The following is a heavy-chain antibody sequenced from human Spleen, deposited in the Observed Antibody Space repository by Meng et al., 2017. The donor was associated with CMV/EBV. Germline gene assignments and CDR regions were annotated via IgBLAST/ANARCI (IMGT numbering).Heavy chain of an antibody. J-gene: IGHJ3*02. D-gene: IGHD1-1*01. V-gene: IGHV1-46*01. CDR2: INPSGGST. CDR1: GDTFTSNY. Sequence: ASVKVSCKASGDTFTSNYMHWVRQAPGQGLEWMEIINPSGGSTSYAQKFQGRVTMTRDTSTSTVYMELSSLRSEDTAVYYCARERNVAFDIWGQGTMVTVSS. CDR3: ARERNVAFDI.